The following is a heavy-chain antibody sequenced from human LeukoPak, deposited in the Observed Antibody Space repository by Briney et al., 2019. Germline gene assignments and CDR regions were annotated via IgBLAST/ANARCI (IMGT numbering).Heavy chain of an antibody. V-gene: IGHV4-34*10. J-gene: IGHJ6*03. CDR1: GGSFSGYY. Sequence: SETLSLTCAVYGGSFSGYYWSWIRQPPGKGLEWIGEINHSGSTNYNPSLKSRVTLSVDTSKTQFYLSLSSVTAADTAVYYCAREDSGSYYNFYYFYMDVWGKGTTVTISS. CDR2: INHSGST. D-gene: IGHD3-10*01. CDR3: AREDSGSYYNFYYFYMDV.